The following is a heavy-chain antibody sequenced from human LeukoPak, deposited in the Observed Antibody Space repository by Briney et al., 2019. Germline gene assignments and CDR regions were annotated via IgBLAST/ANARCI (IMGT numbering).Heavy chain of an antibody. CDR3: ARGPWYSSSWYWSDYYYYMDV. CDR1: GYTFTSYD. Sequence: ASVKVSCKASGYTFTSYDINWVRQATGQGLEWMGWMNPNSGNTGYAQKFQGRVTMTRNTSISTAYMELSSLRSEDTAVYYCARGPWYSSSWYWSDYYYYMDVWGKGTTVTVSS. D-gene: IGHD6-13*01. V-gene: IGHV1-8*01. CDR2: MNPNSGNT. J-gene: IGHJ6*03.